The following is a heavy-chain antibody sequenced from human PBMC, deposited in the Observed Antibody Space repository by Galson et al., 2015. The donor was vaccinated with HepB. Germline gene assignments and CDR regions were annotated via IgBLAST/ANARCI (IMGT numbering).Heavy chain of an antibody. D-gene: IGHD3-3*01. CDR1: GGSFSGYY. J-gene: IGHJ4*02. V-gene: IGHV4-34*01. CDR2: INHSGST. Sequence: LSLTCAVYGGSFSGYYWSWIRQPPGKGLEWIGEINHSGSTNYNPSLKSRVTISVDTSKNQFSLKLSSVTAADTAVYYCARGRQRITIFGVVHFDYWGQGTLVTVSS. CDR3: ARGRQRITIFGVVHFDY.